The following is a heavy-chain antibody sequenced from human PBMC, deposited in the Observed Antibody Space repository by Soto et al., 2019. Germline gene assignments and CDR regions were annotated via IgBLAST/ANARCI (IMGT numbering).Heavy chain of an antibody. CDR3: ARDRKNDFWSGPKDYYYYYGMDV. CDR2: IYYSGST. J-gene: IGHJ6*02. Sequence: SETLSLTCTVSGGSISSGDYYWSWIRQPPGKGLEWIGYIYYSGSTYYNPSLKSRVTISVDTSKNQFSLKLSSVTAADTAVYYCARDRKNDFWSGPKDYYYYYGMDVWGQGTTVTAP. CDR1: GGSISSGDYY. D-gene: IGHD3-3*01. V-gene: IGHV4-30-4*01.